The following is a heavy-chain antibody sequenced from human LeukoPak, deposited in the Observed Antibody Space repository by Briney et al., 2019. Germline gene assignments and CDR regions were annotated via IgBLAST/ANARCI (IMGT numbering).Heavy chain of an antibody. V-gene: IGHV3-48*01. D-gene: IGHD3-9*01. CDR1: GFTFSSYS. CDR2: ISSSSSTI. Sequence: PGGSLRLSCAASGFTFSSYSMNWVRQAPGKGLEWVSYISSSSSTIYYADSVKGRFTISRDNAKNSLYLQMNSLRAEDTAVYYCARRQRAYYDILTGYSFDYWGQGTLVTVSS. J-gene: IGHJ4*02. CDR3: ARRQRAYYDILTGYSFDY.